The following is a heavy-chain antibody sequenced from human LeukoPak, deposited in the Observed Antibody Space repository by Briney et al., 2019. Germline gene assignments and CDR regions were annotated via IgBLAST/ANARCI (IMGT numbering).Heavy chain of an antibody. V-gene: IGHV3-7*01. CDR1: GFTFSSYS. Sequence: GGSLRLSCAASGFTFSSYSMNWVRQAPGKGLEWVANIWHDGSAKYYVDSVKGRFVISRDNAKNPLFLQMNSLRAEDTAVYYCAREISGSRPNDYWGQGTLVTVSS. J-gene: IGHJ4*02. D-gene: IGHD1-26*01. CDR2: IWHDGSAK. CDR3: AREISGSRPNDY.